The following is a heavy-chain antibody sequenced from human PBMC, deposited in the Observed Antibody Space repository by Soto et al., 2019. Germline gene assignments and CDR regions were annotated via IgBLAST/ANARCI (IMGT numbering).Heavy chain of an antibody. CDR1: GGSISSGGYY. CDR2: IYYSGST. V-gene: IGHV4-31*03. D-gene: IGHD4-17*01. Sequence: QVQLQESGPGLVKPSQTLSLTCTVSGGSISSGGYYWSWIRQHPGKGLEWIGYIYYSGSTYHNPSLKSRVTISVDTSKNQFSLKLSSVTAADTAVYYCARRALSYGDYGPVYYFDYWGQGTLVTVSS. J-gene: IGHJ4*02. CDR3: ARRALSYGDYGPVYYFDY.